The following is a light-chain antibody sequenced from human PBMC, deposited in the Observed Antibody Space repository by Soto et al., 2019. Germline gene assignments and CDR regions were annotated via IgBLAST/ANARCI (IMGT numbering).Light chain of an antibody. J-gene: IGKJ4*01. CDR3: QRYNDWPLT. CDR1: QGIGIT. Sequence: IVMTQSPATLSVSPGERVTLSCRASQGIGITLAWYQQNPGQTPRLLNYGASTRATGIPARFRGSGSGTEFTLTINSLQSEDSAVYYCQRYNDWPLTFGGGTKVEIK. V-gene: IGKV3-15*01. CDR2: GAS.